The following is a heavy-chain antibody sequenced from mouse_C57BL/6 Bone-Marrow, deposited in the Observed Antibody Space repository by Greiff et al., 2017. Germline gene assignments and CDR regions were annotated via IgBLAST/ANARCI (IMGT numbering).Heavy chain of an antibody. CDR2: IDPSDSYT. Sequence: QVQLQQPGAELVMPGASVKLSCKASGYTFTSYWMHWVKQRPGQGLEWIGEIDPSDSYTNYNQKFKGKSTLTVDKSSSTAYMQLSSLTSEDSAVYDCARRGGSTVVDHFDVWGTGTTVTVSS. CDR3: ARRGGSTVVDHFDV. J-gene: IGHJ1*03. V-gene: IGHV1-69*01. D-gene: IGHD1-1*01. CDR1: GYTFTSYW.